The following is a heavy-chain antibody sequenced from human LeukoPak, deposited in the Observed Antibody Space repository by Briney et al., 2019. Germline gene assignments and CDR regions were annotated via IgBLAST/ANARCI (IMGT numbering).Heavy chain of an antibody. CDR2: IHDSGST. J-gene: IGHJ4*02. CDR1: GGSIISSTYY. CDR3: AGLFGYDQVDS. V-gene: IGHV4-39*01. D-gene: IGHD3-3*01. Sequence: SETLTLTCTVSGGSIISSTYYWGWIRQPPGKGLEWIGTIHDSGSTYYNPSLKSRVTISVDTSKNQFSLKLSSVTAADTAVYYCAGLFGYDQVDSWGQATLVTVSS.